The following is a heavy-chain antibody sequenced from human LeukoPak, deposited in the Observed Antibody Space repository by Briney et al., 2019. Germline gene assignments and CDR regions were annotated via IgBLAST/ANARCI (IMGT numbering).Heavy chain of an antibody. CDR3: ARRYCSSTSCYFSNWFNP. CDR2: IWYDGSNK. V-gene: IGHV3-33*01. CDR1: GFIFSSYG. J-gene: IGHJ5*02. Sequence: GRSLRLSCAASGFIFSSYGMHWVPQAPGKGLEWVSVIWYDGSNKYYADSVKGRFTISRDNSKNTLYLQKNSLRAEDTAVYYCARRYCSSTSCYFSNWFNPWGQGTLVTVSS. D-gene: IGHD2-2*01.